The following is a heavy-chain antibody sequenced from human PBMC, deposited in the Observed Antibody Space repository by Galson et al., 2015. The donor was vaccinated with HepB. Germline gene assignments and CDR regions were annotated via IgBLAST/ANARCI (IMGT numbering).Heavy chain of an antibody. Sequence: SLRLSCAVSGFIFSDYAMHWVRQAPGKGLEWVALISYDGSEKYYADSVKGRFTISRDNSKNGLFLQMSGLTTEDTALYYCASPSSGWYEGRYFHHWGQGTPVTVSS. V-gene: IGHV3-30*04. J-gene: IGHJ1*01. D-gene: IGHD6-13*01. CDR2: ISYDGSEK. CDR1: GFIFSDYA. CDR3: ASPSSGWYEGRYFHH.